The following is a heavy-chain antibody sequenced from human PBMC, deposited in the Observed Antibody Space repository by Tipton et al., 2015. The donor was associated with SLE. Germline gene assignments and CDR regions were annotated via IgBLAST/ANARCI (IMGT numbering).Heavy chain of an antibody. J-gene: IGHJ2*01. CDR3: ARDLGTSVGHWYFDL. D-gene: IGHD2-2*01. CDR2: INPSGGST. CDR1: GYTFTSYY. Sequence: RLVQSGAEVKKPGASVKVSCKASGYTFTSYYMHWVRQAPGQGLEWMGIINPSGGSTSYAQKFQGRVTMTRDTSTSTVYMELSSLRSEDTAVYYCARDLGTSVGHWYFDLWGRGTLVTVSS. V-gene: IGHV1-46*01.